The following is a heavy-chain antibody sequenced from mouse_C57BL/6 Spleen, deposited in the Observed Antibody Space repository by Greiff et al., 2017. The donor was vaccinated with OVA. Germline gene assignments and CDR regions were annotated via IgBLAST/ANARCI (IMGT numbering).Heavy chain of an antibody. Sequence: EVQGVESGGDLVKPGGSLKLSCAASGFTFSSYGMSWVRQTPDKRLEWVATISSGGSYTYYPDSVKGRFTISRDNAKNTLYLQMSSLKSEDTAMYDCARPDYYGSSSYFDVWGTGTTVTVSS. CDR1: GFTFSSYG. J-gene: IGHJ1*03. D-gene: IGHD1-1*01. CDR2: ISSGGSYT. V-gene: IGHV5-6*01. CDR3: ARPDYYGSSSYFDV.